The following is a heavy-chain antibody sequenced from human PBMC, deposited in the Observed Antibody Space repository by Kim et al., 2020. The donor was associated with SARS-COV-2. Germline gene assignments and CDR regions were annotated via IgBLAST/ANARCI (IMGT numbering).Heavy chain of an antibody. J-gene: IGHJ4*02. Sequence: GGSLRLSCAASGFTFSSYGMSWVRQAPGKGLEWVSLIRGNGGYTFYADSVKGRFTISRDNSKNTLYLQMNSLRVEDTAVYYCAKKEGNPGAFDYWGQGTLVTVSS. V-gene: IGHV3-23*01. CDR2: IRGNGGYT. CDR3: AKKEGNPGAFDY. CDR1: GFTFSSYG.